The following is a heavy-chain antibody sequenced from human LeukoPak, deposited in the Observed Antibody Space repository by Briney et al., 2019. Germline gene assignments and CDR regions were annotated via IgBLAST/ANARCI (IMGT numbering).Heavy chain of an antibody. CDR3: ARDLVAGPYYYDGMDV. Sequence: PSETLSLTCTVSGGSISSYYWSWIRQPAGKGLEWIGRIYTSGSTNYNPSLKSRVTMSVDTSKNQFSLKLSSVTAADTAVYYCARDLVAGPYYYDGMDVWGQGTTVTVSS. CDR2: IYTSGST. V-gene: IGHV4-4*07. D-gene: IGHD6-19*01. CDR1: GGSISSYY. J-gene: IGHJ6*02.